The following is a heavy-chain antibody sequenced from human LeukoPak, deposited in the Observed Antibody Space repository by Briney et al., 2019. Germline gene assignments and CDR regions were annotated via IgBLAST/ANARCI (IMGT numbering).Heavy chain of an antibody. CDR1: GGSISSGGYY. D-gene: IGHD2-2*01. CDR3: ARVWCSSTSCYDHYGMDV. Sequence: SQTLSLTCTVSGGSISSGGYYWSWIRQHPGKGLEWIGYIYYSGSTYYNPSLKSRVTISVDTSKNQFSLKLSSVAAADTAVYYCARVWCSSTSCYDHYGMDVWGQGTTVTVSS. V-gene: IGHV4-31*03. J-gene: IGHJ6*02. CDR2: IYYSGST.